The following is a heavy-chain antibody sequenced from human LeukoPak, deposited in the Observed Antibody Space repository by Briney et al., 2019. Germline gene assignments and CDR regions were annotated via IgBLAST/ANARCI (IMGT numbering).Heavy chain of an antibody. Sequence: GGSLRLSCAASGFTFSGSAMHWVRQASGKGLEWVGRIRSKANSYATAYAASVKGRFTVSRDDSKNTAYLQMNSLKTEDTAVYYCTRGDSSGYYSRPRYYYYGMDVWGQGTTVTVSS. CDR2: IRSKANSYAT. V-gene: IGHV3-73*01. J-gene: IGHJ6*02. CDR1: GFTFSGSA. D-gene: IGHD3-22*01. CDR3: TRGDSSGYYSRPRYYYYGMDV.